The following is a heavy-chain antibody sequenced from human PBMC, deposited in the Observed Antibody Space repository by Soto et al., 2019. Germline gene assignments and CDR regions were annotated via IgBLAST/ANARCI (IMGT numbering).Heavy chain of an antibody. V-gene: IGHV1-18*04. CDR2: INAYNGDT. CDR3: ARYLAVADPYYNYAMDV. Sequence: GASVKVSCKASGYTFTIYGISWVRQAPGQGLEWIGWINAYNGDTNYAQNLQGRVTMTTDTSTSTVYMEPRSLRSDDTAVYYCARYLAVADPYYNYAMDVWGQGTTVTVSS. CDR1: GYTFTIYG. D-gene: IGHD6-19*01. J-gene: IGHJ6*02.